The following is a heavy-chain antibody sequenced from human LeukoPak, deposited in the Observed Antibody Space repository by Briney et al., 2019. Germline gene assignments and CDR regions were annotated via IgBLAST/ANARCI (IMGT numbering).Heavy chain of an antibody. D-gene: IGHD3-9*01. V-gene: IGHV3-21*01. CDR1: GFTFNTFN. CDR2: ITSGGDYI. J-gene: IGHJ4*02. Sequence: GGSPRLSCAASGFTFNTFNMNWVRQAPGKGLEWISSITSGGDYIYYADSVKGRFTTSRDNAKNSLSLQLISLRVEDTAVYYCARGHYDVLAASYKWTPDYWGQGTLVTVSS. CDR3: ARGHYDVLAASYKWTPDY.